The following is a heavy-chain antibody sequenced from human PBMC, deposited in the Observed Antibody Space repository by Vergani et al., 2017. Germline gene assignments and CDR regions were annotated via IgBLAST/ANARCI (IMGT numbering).Heavy chain of an antibody. Sequence: QVQLQQWGAGLLKPSETLSLTCAVYGGSFSGYYWSWIRQPPGKGLEWIGESNHSGSTNYNPSLKSRVTISVDTSKNQFSLKLSSVTAADTAVYYCASSLPGYSYGYYYWGQGTLVTVSS. CDR1: GGSFSGYY. D-gene: IGHD5-18*01. CDR2: SNHSGST. V-gene: IGHV4-34*01. CDR3: ASSLPGYSYGYYY. J-gene: IGHJ4*02.